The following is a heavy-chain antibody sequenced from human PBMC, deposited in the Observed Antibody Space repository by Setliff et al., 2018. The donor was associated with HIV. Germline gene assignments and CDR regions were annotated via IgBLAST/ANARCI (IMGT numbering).Heavy chain of an antibody. CDR2: IYASGSP. V-gene: IGHV4-61*02. CDR1: GGSISSVNYY. CDR3: ARLRAAGTVHYFDP. Sequence: SETLSLTCNVSGGSISSVNYYWNWVRQPAGKGLEWIGRIYASGSPTYNPSLKGRITISVFTSSQQLSLTLTSVTPADTAVYYCARLRAAGTVHYFDPWGQGTQVTVSS. J-gene: IGHJ5*02. D-gene: IGHD6-13*01.